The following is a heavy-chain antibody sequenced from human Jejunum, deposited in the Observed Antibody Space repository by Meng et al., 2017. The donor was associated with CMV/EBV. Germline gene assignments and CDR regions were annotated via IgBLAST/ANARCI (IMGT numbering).Heavy chain of an antibody. J-gene: IGHJ4*02. CDR2: ISSSSSAI. V-gene: IGHV3-48*02. CDR3: ARDSWDTDYTGY. CDR1: GFSFSNNH. Sequence: SGFSFSNNHMNWVRQAPGRGLEWISYISSSSSAIEYADSVKGRFTSSRDNAKSSMYLQMNSLRDEDTAVYYCARDSWDTDYTGYWGQGTLVTVSS. D-gene: IGHD3-16*01.